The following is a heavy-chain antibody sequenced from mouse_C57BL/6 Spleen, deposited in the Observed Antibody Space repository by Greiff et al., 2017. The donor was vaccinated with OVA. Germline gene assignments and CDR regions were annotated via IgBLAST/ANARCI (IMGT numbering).Heavy chain of an antibody. CDR2: IDPSDSET. D-gene: IGHD1-1*01. Sequence: QVQLKESGAELVRPGSSVKLSCKASGYTFTSYWMHWVKQRPIQGLEWIGNIDPSDSETHYNQKFKDKATLTVDKSSSTAYMQLSSLTSEDSAVYYCARSENYYGSSHAMDYWGQGTSVTVSS. CDR1: GYTFTSYW. CDR3: ARSENYYGSSHAMDY. J-gene: IGHJ4*01. V-gene: IGHV1-52*01.